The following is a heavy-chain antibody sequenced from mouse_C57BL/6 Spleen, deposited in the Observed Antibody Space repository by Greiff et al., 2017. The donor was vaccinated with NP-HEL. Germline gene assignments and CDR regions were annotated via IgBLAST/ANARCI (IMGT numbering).Heavy chain of an antibody. CDR1: GYTFTSYW. D-gene: IGHD2-4*01. V-gene: IGHV1-64*01. Sequence: QVQLQQPGAELVKPGASVKLSCKASGYTFTSYWMHWVKQRPGQGLEWIGMIHPNSGSTNYNEKFKSKATLTVDKSSITAYMQLSSLTSEDAAVYYCAAFDYEAWFAYWGQGTLVTVSA. CDR3: AAFDYEAWFAY. CDR2: IHPNSGST. J-gene: IGHJ3*01.